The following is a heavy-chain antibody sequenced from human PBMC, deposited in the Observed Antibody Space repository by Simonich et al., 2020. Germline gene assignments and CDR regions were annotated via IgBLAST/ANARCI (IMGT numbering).Heavy chain of an antibody. CDR1: GYTLTGYY. CDR3: ARDRVDSGSYYYFDY. V-gene: IGHV1-2*02. D-gene: IGHD1-26*01. CDR2: INPNSGCT. J-gene: IGHJ4*02. Sequence: QVQLVQSGAEVKKPGASVKVSCKASGYTLTGYYMHWVRQGPGQGVEWLGWINPNSGCTNYVQKFKGMDTRTRDTSISTAYMELSRLRSDDTAAYYCARDRVDSGSYYYFDYWGQGTLVTVSS.